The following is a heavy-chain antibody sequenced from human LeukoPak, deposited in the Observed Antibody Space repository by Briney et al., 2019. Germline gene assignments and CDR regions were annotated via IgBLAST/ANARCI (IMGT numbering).Heavy chain of an antibody. J-gene: IGHJ4*02. CDR3: AKDNQAYYDSSGAFDY. CDR1: GFTFDDYA. D-gene: IGHD3-22*01. V-gene: IGHV3-9*01. CDR2: ISWNSGSI. Sequence: GGSLRLSCAASGFTFDDYAMHWVRQAPGKGLEWVSGISWNSGSIGYADSVKGRFTISRDNAKNSLYLQMNSLRAEDTALYYCAKDNQAYYDSSGAFDYWGQGTLVTVSS.